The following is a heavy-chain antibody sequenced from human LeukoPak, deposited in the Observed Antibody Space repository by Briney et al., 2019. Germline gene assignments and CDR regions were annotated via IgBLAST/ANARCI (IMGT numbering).Heavy chain of an antibody. CDR1: GFTFSSYG. CDR2: ISYDGSNK. J-gene: IGHJ4*02. Sequence: GGSLRLSCAASGFTFSSYGMHWVRQAPGKGLEWVAVISYDGSNKYYADSVKGRFTISRDNSKNTLYLQMNSLRAEDTAVYYCAKDPSWFGELLWAYYFDYWGQGTLVTVSS. D-gene: IGHD3-10*01. V-gene: IGHV3-30*18. CDR3: AKDPSWFGELLWAYYFDY.